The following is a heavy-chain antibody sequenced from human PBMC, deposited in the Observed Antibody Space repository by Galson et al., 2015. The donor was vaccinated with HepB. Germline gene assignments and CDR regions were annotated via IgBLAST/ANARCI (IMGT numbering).Heavy chain of an antibody. Sequence: SLRLSCAASGFTFSSYAMHWVRQAPGKGLEWVAVISYDGSNKYYADSVKGRFTISRDNSKNTLYLQMNSLRAEDTAVYYCARAPGVVLLWFGEKGDGMDVWGQGTTVTVSS. CDR3: ARAPGVVLLWFGEKGDGMDV. CDR2: ISYDGSNK. J-gene: IGHJ6*02. D-gene: IGHD3-10*01. V-gene: IGHV3-30-3*01. CDR1: GFTFSSYA.